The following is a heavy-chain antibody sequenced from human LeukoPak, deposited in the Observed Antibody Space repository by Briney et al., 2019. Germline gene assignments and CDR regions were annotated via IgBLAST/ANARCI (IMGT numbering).Heavy chain of an antibody. V-gene: IGHV1-2*02. J-gene: IGHJ4*02. D-gene: IGHD1-26*01. Sequence: RASVKVSCKASGYTFTGYYMHWVRQAPGQGLEWMGWINPNSGGTNYAQKFQCRVTMTRDTSISTAYMELSRLRSDDTAVYYCARDKSGYSGSYYDYWGQGTLVTVSS. CDR3: ARDKSGYSGSYYDY. CDR1: GYTFTGYY. CDR2: INPNSGGT.